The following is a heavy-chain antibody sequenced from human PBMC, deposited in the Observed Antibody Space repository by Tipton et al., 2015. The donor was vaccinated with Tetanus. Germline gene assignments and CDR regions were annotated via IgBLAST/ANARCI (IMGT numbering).Heavy chain of an antibody. CDR2: ISDSGAFT. J-gene: IGHJ4*02. D-gene: IGHD3-16*01. Sequence: SLRLSCAASGFTFSNCDMTWVRQAPGKGLEWVSSISDSGAFTFYAGSVKGRFSISRDNPKNTLYLQMYSLRAEDTAIYYCARKDTGDEHYFDYWGQGTLVTVSS. CDR3: ARKDTGDEHYFDY. V-gene: IGHV3-23*01. CDR1: GFTFSNCD.